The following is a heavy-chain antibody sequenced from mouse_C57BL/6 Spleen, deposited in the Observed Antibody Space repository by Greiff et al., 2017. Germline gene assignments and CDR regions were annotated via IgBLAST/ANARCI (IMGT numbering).Heavy chain of an antibody. CDR2: IDPSDSYT. V-gene: IGHV1-50*01. J-gene: IGHJ1*03. Sequence: VQLQQPGAELVKPGASVKLSCKASGYTFTSYWMQWVKQRPGQGLEWIGEIDPSDSYTNYNQKFKGKATLTVDTSSSTAYMQLSSLTSEDSAVYYCARKKESYYYGSRRWYFDVWGTGTTVTVSS. CDR3: ARKKESYYYGSRRWYFDV. D-gene: IGHD1-1*01. CDR1: GYTFTSYW.